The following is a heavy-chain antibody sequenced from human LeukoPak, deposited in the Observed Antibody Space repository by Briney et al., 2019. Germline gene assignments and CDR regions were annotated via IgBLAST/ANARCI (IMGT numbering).Heavy chain of an antibody. Sequence: GGSLRLSCAASGFTFDDYSMHWVRHAPGKGLEWVSLISSDGGSTYYADSVKGRFTISRDNSKNSLYVQLNNLRTEDTALYYCAKGRYGSGSFSTPFEYWGQGTLVTVSP. CDR2: ISSDGGST. D-gene: IGHD3-10*01. CDR1: GFTFDDYS. J-gene: IGHJ4*02. CDR3: AKGRYGSGSFSTPFEY. V-gene: IGHV3-43*01.